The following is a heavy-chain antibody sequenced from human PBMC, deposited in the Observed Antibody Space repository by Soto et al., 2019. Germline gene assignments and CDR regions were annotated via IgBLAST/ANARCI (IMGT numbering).Heavy chain of an antibody. V-gene: IGHV4-59*01. CDR1: GGSISSYY. CDR2: IYYSGST. CDR3: ARDKTTQH. Sequence: QVQLQESGPGLVKPSETLSLTCTVSGGSISSYYWSWIRQPPGKGLEWIGYIYYSGSTNYNPPPKSRVTISVDTSKNQFSLKLSSVTAADTAVYYCARDKTTQHWGQGTLVTVSS. J-gene: IGHJ1*01.